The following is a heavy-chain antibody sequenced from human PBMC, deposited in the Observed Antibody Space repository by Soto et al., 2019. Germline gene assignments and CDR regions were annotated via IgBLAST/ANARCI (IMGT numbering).Heavy chain of an antibody. D-gene: IGHD2-2*02. CDR3: AKFPLDIVVVPAAISGDWFDP. CDR1: GFTFSSYG. Sequence: GGSLRLSCAASGFTFSSYGMHWVRQAPGKGLEWVAVISYDGSNKYYADSVKGRFTISRDNSKNTLYLQMNSLRAEDTAVYYCAKFPLDIVVVPAAISGDWFDPWGQGTLVTVS. J-gene: IGHJ5*02. V-gene: IGHV3-30*18. CDR2: ISYDGSNK.